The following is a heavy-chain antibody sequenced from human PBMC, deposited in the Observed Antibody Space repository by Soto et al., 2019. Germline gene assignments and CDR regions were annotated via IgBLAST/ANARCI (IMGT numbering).Heavy chain of an antibody. D-gene: IGHD3-22*01. Sequence: GGSLRLSCAASGFTFSSYGMHWVRQAPGKGLEWVAVIWYDGSNKYCADSVKGRFTISRDNSKNKLYLQMNSLRAEDTAVYYCARDLWRYYDSSGQRGTPGDYWGQGTLVTVSS. J-gene: IGHJ4*02. CDR1: GFTFSSYG. V-gene: IGHV3-33*01. CDR3: ARDLWRYYDSSGQRGTPGDY. CDR2: IWYDGSNK.